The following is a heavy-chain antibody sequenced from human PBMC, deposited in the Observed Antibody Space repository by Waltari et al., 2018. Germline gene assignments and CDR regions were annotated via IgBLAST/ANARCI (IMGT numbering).Heavy chain of an antibody. J-gene: IGHJ4*02. CDR1: GGSISSSSYY. Sequence: QLQLQESGPGLVKPSETLSLTCTVSGGSISSSSYYWGWIRQPPGKGLEWMGSIYYSGSTYYNPSLKSRVTISVDTSKNQFSLKLSSVTAADTAVYYCARRHYGDYTVDYWGQGTLVTVSS. V-gene: IGHV4-39*01. CDR3: ARRHYGDYTVDY. D-gene: IGHD4-17*01. CDR2: IYYSGST.